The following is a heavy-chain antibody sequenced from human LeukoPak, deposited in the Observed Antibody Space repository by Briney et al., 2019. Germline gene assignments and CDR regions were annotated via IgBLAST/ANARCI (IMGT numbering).Heavy chain of an antibody. J-gene: IGHJ4*02. Sequence: GGSLRLSRAASGFTFSSYAMSWVRQAPGKGLEWVSAISGSGGSTYYADSVKGRFTISRDNSKNTLYLQMNSLRAEDTAVYYCAKDSLQITMIVVVITGPFDYWGQGTLVTVSS. CDR1: GFTFSSYA. CDR2: ISGSGGST. D-gene: IGHD3-22*01. V-gene: IGHV3-23*01. CDR3: AKDSLQITMIVVVITGPFDY.